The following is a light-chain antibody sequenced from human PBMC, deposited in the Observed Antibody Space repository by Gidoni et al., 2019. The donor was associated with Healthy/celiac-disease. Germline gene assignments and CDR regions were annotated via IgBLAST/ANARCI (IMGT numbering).Light chain of an antibody. CDR2: GAS. CDR3: QQYGSSPMYT. CDR1: QSVSSSS. J-gene: IGKJ2*01. Sequence: EIGLTQSPGTLSLSPGERATLSCRASQSVSSSSLAWYQQKPGQAPRLLIYGASSRATGIPDRFSGSGSGTDFTLTISRLEPEDFAVYYCQQYGSSPMYTFGQGTKLEIK. V-gene: IGKV3-20*01.